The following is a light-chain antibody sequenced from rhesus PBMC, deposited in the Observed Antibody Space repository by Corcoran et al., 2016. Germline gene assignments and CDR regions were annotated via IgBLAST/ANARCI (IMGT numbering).Light chain of an antibody. CDR2: RAS. J-gene: IGKJ4*01. V-gene: IGKV1-69*01. Sequence: DIQMTQSPSSLSASVGDRVTITCRASQNINNWLAWYQQKPGKAPKLLIFRASNLETGVPSRFSGTGPGTDFMLTISRLQAEDFATYYCQQHDNPPLTFGGGTKVEI. CDR3: QQHDNPPLT. CDR1: QNINNW.